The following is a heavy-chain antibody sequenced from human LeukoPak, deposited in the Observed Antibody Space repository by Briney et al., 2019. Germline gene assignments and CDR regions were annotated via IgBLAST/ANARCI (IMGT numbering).Heavy chain of an antibody. Sequence: PSETLSLTCTVSGGSISSYYWSWIRQPPGKGLEWIGYIYYSGSTNYNPSLKSRVTISVDTSKNQFSLKLSSVTAADTAVYYCARTYSGYDGGDYWGQGTLVTVSS. CDR2: IYYSGST. J-gene: IGHJ4*02. CDR1: GGSISSYY. V-gene: IGHV4-59*01. CDR3: ARTYSGYDGGDY. D-gene: IGHD5-12*01.